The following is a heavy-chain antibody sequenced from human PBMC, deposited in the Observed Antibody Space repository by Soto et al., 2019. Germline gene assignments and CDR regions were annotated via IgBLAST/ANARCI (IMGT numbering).Heavy chain of an antibody. J-gene: IGHJ3*02. Sequence: QVQLVQSGAEVKKPGSSVKVSCKASGGTFSSYAISWVRQAPGQGLEWMGGIIPIFGTANYAQKFQGRVTITADKSTSTAYRELSSLRSEDTAVYYCARDGYYYDSSGPDAFDIWGQGTMVTVSS. CDR3: ARDGYYYDSSGPDAFDI. CDR2: IIPIFGTA. V-gene: IGHV1-69*06. CDR1: GGTFSSYA. D-gene: IGHD3-22*01.